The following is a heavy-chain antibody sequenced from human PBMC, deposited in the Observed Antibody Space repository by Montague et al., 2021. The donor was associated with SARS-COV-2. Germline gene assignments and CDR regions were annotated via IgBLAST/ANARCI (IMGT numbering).Heavy chain of an antibody. V-gene: IGHV6-1*01. CDR2: SDDFCEKKK. CDR3: AIIPVGSKYYFDF. J-gene: IGHJ4*02. D-gene: IGHD2-2*01. Sequence: CAISGDSVTVSWDSGEDRKSTRPNCRHANGTSDDFCEKKKDYAESVKSRITIDPDTSKHQFSLHLNSVTPEDTAVYYCAIIPVGSKYYFDFWGQGTLVTVSS. CDR1: GDSVTVSWDS.